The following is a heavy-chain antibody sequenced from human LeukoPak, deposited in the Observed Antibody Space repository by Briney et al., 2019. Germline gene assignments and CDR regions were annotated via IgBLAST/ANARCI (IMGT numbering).Heavy chain of an antibody. CDR1: GGSISSGSYY. CDR3: ARSSLTVYFDY. Sequence: SETLSLTCTVSGGSISSGSYYWNWIRQPAGKRLEWLGHVFTRGTTNYNASLEGRLTISLDTARNQFSLYLSSVTAADTAMYFCARSSLTVYFDYWGQGTLVTASS. V-gene: IGHV4-61*09. J-gene: IGHJ4*02. D-gene: IGHD4-11*01. CDR2: VFTRGTT.